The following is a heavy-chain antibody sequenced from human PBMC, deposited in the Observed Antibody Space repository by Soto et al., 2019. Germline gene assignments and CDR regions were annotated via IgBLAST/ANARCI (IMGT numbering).Heavy chain of an antibody. CDR3: ARDTAAAGTPYYYYYYGMDV. D-gene: IGHD6-13*01. J-gene: IGHJ6*02. V-gene: IGHV3-21*01. CDR2: ISSSSSYI. CDR1: GFTFSSYS. Sequence: VGSLRLSCAASGFTFSSYSMNWVRQAPGKGLEWVSSISSSSSYIYYADSVKGRFTISRDNAKNSLYLQMNSLRAEDTAVYYCARDTAAAGTPYYYYYYGMDVWGQGTTVTVSS.